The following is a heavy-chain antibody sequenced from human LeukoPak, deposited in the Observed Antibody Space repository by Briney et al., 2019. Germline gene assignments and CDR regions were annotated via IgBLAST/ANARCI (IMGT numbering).Heavy chain of an antibody. CDR3: ASGSSSSGGEGY. V-gene: IGHV4-61*02. CDR2: IYTSGST. Sequence: SQTLSLTCTVSGGSISSGSYYWSWIRQPAGKVLEWIGRIYTSGSTNYNPSLKCRVTISVDTSKNQFSLKLSSVTAADTAVYYCASGSSSSGGEGYWGQGTLVTVSS. J-gene: IGHJ4*02. CDR1: GGSISSGSYY. D-gene: IGHD6-6*01.